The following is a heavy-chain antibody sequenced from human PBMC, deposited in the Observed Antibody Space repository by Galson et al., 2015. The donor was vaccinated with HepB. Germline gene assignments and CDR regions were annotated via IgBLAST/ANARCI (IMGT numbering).Heavy chain of an antibody. V-gene: IGHV3-21*01. CDR1: GFTFSNYS. CDR3: ARGPGLDFDY. Sequence: SLRLSCAVSGFTFSNYSMNWVRQAPGKGLEWVSSISSTSSYIYYADSVEGRFTISRDNAKNSLYLQMNSLRAEDTAVYYCARGPGLDFDYWGQGTLVTVSS. CDR2: ISSTSSYI. J-gene: IGHJ4*02. D-gene: IGHD3-22*01.